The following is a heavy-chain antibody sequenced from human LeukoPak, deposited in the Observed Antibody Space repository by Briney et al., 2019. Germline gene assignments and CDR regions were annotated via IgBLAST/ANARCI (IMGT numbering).Heavy chain of an antibody. J-gene: IGHJ4*02. Sequence: GGSLRLSCAASGFTFSSYWMSWVRQAPGKGLEWVANIKQDGSEKYYVDSVKGRFTISRDNAKNSLYLQMNSLRAEDTAVYYCARWYGGSRNSYYFDYWGQGTLVTVSS. V-gene: IGHV3-7*01. D-gene: IGHD4-23*01. CDR3: ARWYGGSRNSYYFDY. CDR2: IKQDGSEK. CDR1: GFTFSSYW.